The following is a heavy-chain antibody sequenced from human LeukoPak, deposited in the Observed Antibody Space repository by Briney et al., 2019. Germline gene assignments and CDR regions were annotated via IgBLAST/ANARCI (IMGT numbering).Heavy chain of an antibody. CDR2: IRSTANGYAT. Sequence: GGSLRLSCAASGFTFSSYAMSWVRQAPGKGLEWVGRIRSTANGYATAYAASVKGRITISRDDSKNTAYLQMDSLKTEDTAVYYCTGNYYGSGSYADFDYWGQGTLVTVSS. D-gene: IGHD3-10*01. V-gene: IGHV3-73*01. CDR3: TGNYYGSGSYADFDY. CDR1: GFTFSSYA. J-gene: IGHJ4*02.